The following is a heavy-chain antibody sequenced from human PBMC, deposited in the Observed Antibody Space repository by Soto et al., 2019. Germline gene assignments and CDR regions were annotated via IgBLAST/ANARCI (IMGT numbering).Heavy chain of an antibody. Sequence: GASVKVPCKASGYTFTGYYMHWVRQAPGQGLEWMGWINPNSGGTNYAQKFQGWVTMTRDTSISTAYMELSRLRSDDTAVYYCARDLSYYDSSGYYYYYYGMDVWGQGTTVTVSS. CDR1: GYTFTGYY. CDR2: INPNSGGT. D-gene: IGHD3-22*01. J-gene: IGHJ6*02. CDR3: ARDLSYYDSSGYYYYYYGMDV. V-gene: IGHV1-2*04.